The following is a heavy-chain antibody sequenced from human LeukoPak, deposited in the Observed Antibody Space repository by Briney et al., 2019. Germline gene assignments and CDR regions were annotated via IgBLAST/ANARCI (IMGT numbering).Heavy chain of an antibody. Sequence: PSETLSLTCTVSGGSISSSSYYWGWIRQPPGKGLEWIGSIYYSGSTYYNPSLKSRVTISVDTSKNQFSLKLSSVTAADTAVYYCARTDVRSPPESTLFDYWGQGTLVTVSS. CDR2: IYYSGST. D-gene: IGHD1-14*01. V-gene: IGHV4-39*07. J-gene: IGHJ4*02. CDR3: ARTDVRSPPESTLFDY. CDR1: GGSISSSSYY.